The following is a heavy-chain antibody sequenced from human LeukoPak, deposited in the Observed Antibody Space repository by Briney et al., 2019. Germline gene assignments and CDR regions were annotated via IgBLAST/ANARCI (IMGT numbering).Heavy chain of an antibody. D-gene: IGHD5-12*01. Sequence: GASVKVSCKASGYTFTSYYMHWVRQAPGQGLEWMGIINPSGGSTSYAQKFQGRVTMTRDTSTSTVYMELSSLRSDDTAVYYCARDYNGYDDYRKWDYWGQGTLVTVSS. CDR1: GYTFTSYY. CDR2: INPSGGST. CDR3: ARDYNGYDDYRKWDY. J-gene: IGHJ4*02. V-gene: IGHV1-46*01.